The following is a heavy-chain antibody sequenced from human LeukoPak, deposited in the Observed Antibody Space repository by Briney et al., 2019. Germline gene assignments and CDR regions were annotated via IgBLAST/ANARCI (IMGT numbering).Heavy chain of an antibody. J-gene: IGHJ6*03. Sequence: ASVKVSCKASGGTFSRSAISWVRQAPGQGLEWMGGIIPIFGSANYAQKFQGRVTITADESTSTAYMELSSLRSEDTAVYFCARGVSSGTYYKSHYYYYMDVWGKGTSVTISS. V-gene: IGHV1-69*01. CDR1: GGTFSRSA. CDR2: IIPIFGSA. D-gene: IGHD3-10*01. CDR3: ARGVSSGTYYKSHYYYYMDV.